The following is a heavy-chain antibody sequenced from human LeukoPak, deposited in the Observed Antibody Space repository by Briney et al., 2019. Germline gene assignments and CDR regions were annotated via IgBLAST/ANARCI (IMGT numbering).Heavy chain of an antibody. CDR2: IYTSGST. J-gene: IGHJ4*02. V-gene: IGHV4-4*07. Sequence: PSQTLSLTCAVSDGSLSSYYWSWIRQPAGKGLEWIGRIYTSGSTDYNPSLKSRVTMSVDTSKNRFSLKLSSVTAADTAVYYCARGAYYFDYWGQGTLVTVSS. CDR1: DGSLSSYY. CDR3: ARGAYYFDY.